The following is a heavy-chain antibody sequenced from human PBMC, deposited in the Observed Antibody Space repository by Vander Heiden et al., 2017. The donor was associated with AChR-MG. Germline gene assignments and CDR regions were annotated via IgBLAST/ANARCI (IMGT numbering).Heavy chain of an antibody. J-gene: IGHJ6*02. CDR2: ICTNGGST. V-gene: IGHV3-64*02. Sequence: EVQLVESGECLVQPGGSLRLSCAASGFTFSSYALHWVRQAPGKGLEYVSSICTNGGSTYYADSVKGRFTISRDNSKNTLYLQMGSLRAEDMAVYFCARGRSASCYDGMDVWGQGTTVTVSS. CDR1: GFTFSSYA. CDR3: ARGRSASCYDGMDV. D-gene: IGHD2-2*01.